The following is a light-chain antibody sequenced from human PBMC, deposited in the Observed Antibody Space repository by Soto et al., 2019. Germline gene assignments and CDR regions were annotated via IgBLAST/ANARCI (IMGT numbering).Light chain of an antibody. J-gene: IGLJ2*01. V-gene: IGLV2-18*02. Sequence: QSAMTQPPSVSGSTGQSVTISCTGTSSDVGSYNRVSWYQQPPGTAPKLMIYEVSNRPSGVPDRFSGSKSGNTASLTISGLQAEDEADYYCSSYTSSSTLVFGGGTKLTFL. CDR1: SSDVGSYNR. CDR3: SSYTSSSTLV. CDR2: EVS.